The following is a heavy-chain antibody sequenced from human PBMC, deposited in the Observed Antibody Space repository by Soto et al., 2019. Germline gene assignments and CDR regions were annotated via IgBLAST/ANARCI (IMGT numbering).Heavy chain of an antibody. J-gene: IGHJ4*02. CDR1: GYTFTTYD. CDR3: VVSRGGCAFHY. D-gene: IGHD1-26*01. Sequence: QVLLVQSGAEVKKPGASVQISCKASGYTFTTYDMHWVRQAPGQRLEWMGSINANNGNPKYSQRFQSTATLTSDTSSTPGYLHLSTLLAEDPAVFYSVVSRGGCAFHYWGQAPLVTVSS. CDR2: INANNGNP. V-gene: IGHV1-3*01.